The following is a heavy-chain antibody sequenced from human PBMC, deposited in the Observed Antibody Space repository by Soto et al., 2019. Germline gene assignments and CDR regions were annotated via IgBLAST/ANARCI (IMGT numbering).Heavy chain of an antibody. V-gene: IGHV3-23*01. CDR3: AKYHMVTRSPLDY. CDR1: GFTFSSYA. D-gene: IGHD5-18*01. J-gene: IGHJ4*02. CDR2: ITSTGDRA. Sequence: GGSLRLSCAASGFTFSSYAMSWVRQAPGKGLEWVSSITSTGDRAYYADSVKGRFTVSRDNSKNTLYLQMNSLRAEDTAVYYCAKYHMVTRSPLDYWGQGTLVTVSS.